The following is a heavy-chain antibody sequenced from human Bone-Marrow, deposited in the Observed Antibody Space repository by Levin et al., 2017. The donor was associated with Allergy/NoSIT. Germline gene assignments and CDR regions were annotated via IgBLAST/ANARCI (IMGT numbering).Heavy chain of an antibody. D-gene: IGHD6-13*01. CDR3: ARNFAPYQLIAAAGHV. CDR1: GFTFSYYG. J-gene: IGHJ4*02. Sequence: GESLKISCVASGFTFSYYGMHWVRQAPGKGLEWVAVIWNHGNKQKYADPVRGRFTISRDNSKNTVYLQMDSLRAEDTAVYYCARNFAPYQLIAAAGHVWGQGTLVTVSS. CDR2: IWNHGNKQ. V-gene: IGHV3-30*19.